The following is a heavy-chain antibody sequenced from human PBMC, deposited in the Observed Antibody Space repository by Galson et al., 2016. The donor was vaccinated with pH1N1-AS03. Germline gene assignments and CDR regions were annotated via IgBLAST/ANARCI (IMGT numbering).Heavy chain of an antibody. D-gene: IGHD4-23*01. CDR3: VRRSPWATVGTYYFDY. V-gene: IGHV3-23*01. Sequence: LRLSCAASGFTFSTYAMSWVRQAQGMGLEWVSSISASGGDTYYADSVEGRFTISRDNSRNTVSLQMNSLRDDDTAVYYCVRRSPWATVGTYYFDYWGQGTLVTVSS. CDR1: GFTFSTYA. CDR2: ISASGGDT. J-gene: IGHJ4*02.